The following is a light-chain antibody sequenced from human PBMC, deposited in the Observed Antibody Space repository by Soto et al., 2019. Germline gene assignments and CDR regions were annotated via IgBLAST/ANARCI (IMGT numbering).Light chain of an antibody. V-gene: IGKV3-11*01. Sequence: EVVLTQSPATLSLSAGEGASLSCRASQDVGSLIAWYQQKPGQPPRLLIYDASNRATGIPARFSGSGSGTDFVLTISSLEPEDFAVYYCHQRRSWPITFGQGTRLEIK. J-gene: IGKJ5*01. CDR2: DAS. CDR3: HQRRSWPIT. CDR1: QDVGSL.